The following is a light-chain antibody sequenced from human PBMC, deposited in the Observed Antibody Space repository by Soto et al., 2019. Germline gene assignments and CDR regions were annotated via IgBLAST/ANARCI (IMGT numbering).Light chain of an antibody. J-gene: IGKJ4*01. CDR3: QQGANWPLT. Sequence: EIVLTQSPATLSLSPGERATLSCRASQSVSGFLVWYQQKPGQAPRLLMSDSSNRATGIPARFSGSGSGTDFTLTISSLEPEDLALYYCQQGANWPLTFGGGTKVEIK. CDR1: QSVSGF. V-gene: IGKV3-11*01. CDR2: DSS.